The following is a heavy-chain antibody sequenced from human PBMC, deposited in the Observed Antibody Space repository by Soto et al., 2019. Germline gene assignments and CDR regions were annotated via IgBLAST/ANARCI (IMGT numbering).Heavy chain of an antibody. J-gene: IGHJ4*02. CDR1: GYTFTSYY. CDR3: AEGDTYYVNLYFYY. D-gene: IGHD3-16*01. V-gene: IGHV1-18*01. Sequence: GASVKVSCKASGYTFTSYYINWVRQAPGQGLEVMGWISAYSGNTNYAQNLQGRVTMTTDTSASTAYMELRSLRSDDTAVNFCAEGDTYYVNLYFYYWGQGTLVTVSS. CDR2: ISAYSGNT.